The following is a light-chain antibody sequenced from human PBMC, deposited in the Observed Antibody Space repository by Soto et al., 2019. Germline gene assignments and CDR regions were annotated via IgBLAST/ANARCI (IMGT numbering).Light chain of an antibody. CDR3: QQYNSYPFI. Sequence: DIQMTQSPSTLSASVGDRVTITCRASQSISSWLAWYQQKPGKAPKLLIYKASSLESGVPSRFSGSGSGTEFTLTISSLQPDDFATYYCQQYNSYPFIFGPGTKVDIK. J-gene: IGKJ3*01. CDR2: KAS. CDR1: QSISSW. V-gene: IGKV1-5*03.